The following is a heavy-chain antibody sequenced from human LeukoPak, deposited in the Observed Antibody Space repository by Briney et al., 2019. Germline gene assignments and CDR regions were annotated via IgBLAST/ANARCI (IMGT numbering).Heavy chain of an antibody. CDR2: IHYSGTS. J-gene: IGHJ4*02. V-gene: IGHV4-39*01. D-gene: IGHD3-22*01. Sequence: SETLSLTCTVSGGSISSRLFYWGWIRQPLGKGLEWIGNIHYSGTSYYNSSLKSRVTISVDTSKSQVSLKLSSVTAADTAVYYCATQYYDSVGYYPPGDYWGQGTLVTVSS. CDR3: ATQYYDSVGYYPPGDY. CDR1: GGSISSRLFY.